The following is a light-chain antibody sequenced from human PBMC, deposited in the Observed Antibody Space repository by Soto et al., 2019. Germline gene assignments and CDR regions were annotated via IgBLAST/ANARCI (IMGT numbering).Light chain of an antibody. CDR1: QSVSGS. CDR3: QEGTYWPA. V-gene: IGKV3-11*01. Sequence: PGEKATLSCRASQSVSGSLGWYQQKPGQAPRLIIYDASVRATGIPARFSGSGSGTDFTLTISSLEPEDFAVYYCQEGTYWPAFGGRTKVEIK. J-gene: IGKJ4*01. CDR2: DAS.